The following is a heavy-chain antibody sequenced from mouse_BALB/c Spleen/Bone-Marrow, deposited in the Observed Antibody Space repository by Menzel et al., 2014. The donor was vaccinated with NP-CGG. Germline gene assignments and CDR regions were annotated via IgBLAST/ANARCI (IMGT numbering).Heavy chain of an antibody. J-gene: IGHJ4*01. CDR1: GYTFTSYW. Sequence: VQLQQSGAELAKPGASVKMSCKASGYTFTSYWMHWVKQRPGQGLEWIGYINPSTGYTDYNQKFNDKATLTADKSSSTAYMQLSSLTSEDSAVYYCARGNPLYAMDYWGQGTSVTVS. CDR3: ARGNPLYAMDY. D-gene: IGHD2-1*01. V-gene: IGHV1-7*01. CDR2: INPSTGYT.